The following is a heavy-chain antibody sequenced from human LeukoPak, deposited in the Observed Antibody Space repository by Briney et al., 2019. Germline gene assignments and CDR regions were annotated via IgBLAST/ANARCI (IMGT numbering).Heavy chain of an antibody. D-gene: IGHD3-9*01. CDR3: AFSDWYSAFGV. V-gene: IGHV3-74*01. CDR2: INGDGSSS. CDR1: GFAFSNNW. Sequence: YPGGCQRLSCAASGFAFSNNWMHWVRQAPGKGLLWVSRINGDGSSSSYADSVKARFTISRDNAKNTLYLQMNSLRAEDTAVYYCAFSDWYSAFGVQGPLTMVTVSS. J-gene: IGHJ3*01.